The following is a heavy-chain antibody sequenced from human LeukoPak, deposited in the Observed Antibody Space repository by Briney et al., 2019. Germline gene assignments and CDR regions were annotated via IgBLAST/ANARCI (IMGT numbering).Heavy chain of an antibody. V-gene: IGHV4-34*01. J-gene: IGHJ4*02. D-gene: IGHD2-15*01. CDR3: ARRYCSGGSCYFDN. CDR2: INHSGST. Sequence: PSETLSLTCAVYGGSFSGYYWSWIRQPPGKGLEWIGEINHSGSTNYNPSLKSRVTISVDTSKNQFSLKLSSVTAADTAVYYCARRYCSGGSCYFDNWGQGTLVTVSS. CDR1: GGSFSGYY.